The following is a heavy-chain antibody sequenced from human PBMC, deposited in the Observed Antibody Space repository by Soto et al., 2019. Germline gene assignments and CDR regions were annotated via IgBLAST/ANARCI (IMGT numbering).Heavy chain of an antibody. CDR1: GFIFSSYW. J-gene: IGHJ4*02. CDR2: IKQDGSEK. CDR3: ARERSRIDY. V-gene: IGHV3-7*04. Sequence: GGSLRLSCAASGFIFSSYWMSWVRQAPGKGLEWVANIKQDGSEKYYVDSVKGRFTISRDNAKNSLYLQMNSLRAEDTAVYYCARERSRIDYWGQGTLVTVSS.